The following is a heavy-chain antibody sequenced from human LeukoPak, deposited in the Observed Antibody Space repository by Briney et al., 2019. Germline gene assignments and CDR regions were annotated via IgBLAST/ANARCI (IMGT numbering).Heavy chain of an antibody. V-gene: IGHV1-69*13. CDR2: IIPIFGTA. CDR3: ARDRTPYYYDSSGFGP. CDR1: GGTFISYA. Sequence: SVKVSCKASGGTFISYAISWVRQAPGQGLEWMGGIIPIFGTANYAQKFQGRVTITADESTSTAYMELSSLRSEDTAVYYCARDRTPYYYDSSGFGPWGQGTLVTVSS. D-gene: IGHD3-22*01. J-gene: IGHJ5*02.